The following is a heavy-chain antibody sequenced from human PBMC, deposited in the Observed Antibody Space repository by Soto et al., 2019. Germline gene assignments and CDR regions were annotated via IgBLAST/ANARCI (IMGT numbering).Heavy chain of an antibody. CDR2: ISGSGGDT. CDR3: AKGGCSGVSCGWFDP. D-gene: IGHD2-15*01. J-gene: IGHJ5*02. CDR1: GFTLSDYA. Sequence: GGSLRLSCAASGFTLSDYAMNWVRQAPGKGLEWVSGISGSGGDTYYADSVNGRFTISRDNSKNTLYLQMSSLRADDTAVYLCAKGGCSGVSCGWFDPWGQGTLVTVSS. V-gene: IGHV3-23*01.